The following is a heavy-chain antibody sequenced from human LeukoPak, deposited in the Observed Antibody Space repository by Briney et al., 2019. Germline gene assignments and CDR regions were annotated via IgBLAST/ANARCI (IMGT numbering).Heavy chain of an antibody. D-gene: IGHD6-19*01. CDR1: GGSISSGSYY. CDR3: ARGTISVAATLGFDY. CDR2: IYTSGST. Sequence: SETLSLTCTVSGGSISSGSYYWSWIRQPAGKGLEWIGRIYTSGSTNYNPSLKSRVTISVDTSKNQFSLHLNSVTPEDTAIYYCARGTISVAATLGFDYWGQGALVTVSS. V-gene: IGHV4-61*02. J-gene: IGHJ4*02.